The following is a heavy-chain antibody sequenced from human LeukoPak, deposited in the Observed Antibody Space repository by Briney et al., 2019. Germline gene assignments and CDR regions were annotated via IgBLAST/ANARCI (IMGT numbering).Heavy chain of an antibody. J-gene: IGHJ4*02. CDR1: GFTFSSYA. V-gene: IGHV3-30-3*01. Sequence: PGGSLRLSCAASGFTFSSYAMHWVRQAPGKGLEWVAVISYDGSNKYYADSVKGRFTISRDNSKNTLYLQMNSLRAEDTAVYYCVRGKSGSFDYWGQGTPVTVSS. CDR2: ISYDGSNK. D-gene: IGHD1-26*01. CDR3: VRGKSGSFDY.